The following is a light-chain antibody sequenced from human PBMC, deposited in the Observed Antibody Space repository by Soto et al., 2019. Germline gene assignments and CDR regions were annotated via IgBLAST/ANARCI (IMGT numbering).Light chain of an antibody. CDR3: QQGT. CDR1: KSIGKS. J-gene: IGKJ1*01. V-gene: IGKV3-11*01. CDR2: DAS. Sequence: EIVLTQSPATLSLSPGDRATLSCRASKSIGKSLAWYQHKPGQTPRLLIYDASARASGIPARFSGSGSGKDFTLTITGLEPEDFAVYFCQQGTFGKGSKVEI.